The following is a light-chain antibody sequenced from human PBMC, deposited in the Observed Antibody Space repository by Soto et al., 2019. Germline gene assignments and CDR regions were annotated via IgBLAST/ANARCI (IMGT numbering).Light chain of an antibody. Sequence: EIVLTQSPGTLSLSPGERATLSCRASQSVSSSYLAWYQQKPGQAPRLLIYGASSRATGIPDRFSGSGSGTDFTLPISRLEPEDFAVYYCQKYGSSPLVTFGQGTRLES. CDR2: GAS. CDR3: QKYGSSPLVT. V-gene: IGKV3-20*01. CDR1: QSVSSSY. J-gene: IGKJ5*01.